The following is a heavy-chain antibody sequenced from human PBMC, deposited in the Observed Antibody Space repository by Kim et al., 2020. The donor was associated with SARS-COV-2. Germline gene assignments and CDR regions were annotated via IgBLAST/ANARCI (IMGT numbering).Heavy chain of an antibody. Sequence: GGSLRLSCAASGFTFSSYAMSWVRQAPGKGLEWVSVISGSGGIIYYADSVKGRFTISRDNAENTLYLQMNSLRAEDTAVYSCSKTSCSGGGCTISHWGQGTLVTVSS. J-gene: IGHJ4*02. V-gene: IGHV3-23*01. D-gene: IGHD2-15*01. CDR1: GFTFSSYA. CDR3: SKTSCSGGGCTISH. CDR2: ISGSGGII.